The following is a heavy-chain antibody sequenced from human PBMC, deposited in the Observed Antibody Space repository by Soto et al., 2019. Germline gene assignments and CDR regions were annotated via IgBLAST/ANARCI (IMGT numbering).Heavy chain of an antibody. CDR1: VYRVIYYW. CDR3: ARRVAVAGHYYYYYGMDV. CDR2: IYPGDSDT. D-gene: IGHD6-19*01. Sequence: PWESRKISCKVSVYRVIYYWIGWVRQMPVKGLEWIGIIYPGDSDTRYSPSFQGQVTISSDESISTAYLQWSSLKASDTAMYYCARRVAVAGHYYYYYGMDVWGQGTTVTVSS. V-gene: IGHV5-51*01. J-gene: IGHJ6*02.